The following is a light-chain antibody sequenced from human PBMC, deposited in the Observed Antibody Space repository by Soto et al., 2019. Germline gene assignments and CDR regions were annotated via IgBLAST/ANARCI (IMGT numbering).Light chain of an antibody. CDR2: AAS. Sequence: EIVLAQSPGTLSLSPGERATLSCRASQSVSSSYLAWYQQRPGQAPRLLIYAASSRAPGIPDRFSGSGSGTDFTLTISRLEPEDFAVYYCPHYGSSLWTFGQGTKVEIK. CDR3: PHYGSSLWT. J-gene: IGKJ1*01. CDR1: QSVSSSY. V-gene: IGKV3-20*01.